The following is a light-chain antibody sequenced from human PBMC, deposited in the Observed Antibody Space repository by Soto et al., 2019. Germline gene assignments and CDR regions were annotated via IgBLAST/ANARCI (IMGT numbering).Light chain of an antibody. Sequence: DIQMTQSPSSLSASVGDRVTLTCRASQDLDRWLAWYKQKPGEAPKXXRFAASSLQSGLPSRFRGGGSGTDFSLTISSLQPEDFATYYCKQSRSFPLTFGGGTKVDI. J-gene: IGKJ4*01. CDR2: AAS. V-gene: IGKV1-12*01. CDR1: QDLDRW. CDR3: KQSRSFPLT.